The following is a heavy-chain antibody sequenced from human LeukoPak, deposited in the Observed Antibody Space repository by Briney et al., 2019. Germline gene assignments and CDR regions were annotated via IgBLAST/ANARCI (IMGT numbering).Heavy chain of an antibody. CDR2: ISGSGAST. D-gene: IGHD6-19*01. J-gene: IGHJ3*01. Sequence: GGSLKLSCSTSGFTFSSYAMSWVRQAPGKGLGWVSGISGSGASTYYADSVKGRFIISRDNSKNTLYLQVNSLRAEDTAVYYCAKDSDIAVAGTDDAFDLWGQGTMVTVSS. V-gene: IGHV3-23*01. CDR1: GFTFSSYA. CDR3: AKDSDIAVAGTDDAFDL.